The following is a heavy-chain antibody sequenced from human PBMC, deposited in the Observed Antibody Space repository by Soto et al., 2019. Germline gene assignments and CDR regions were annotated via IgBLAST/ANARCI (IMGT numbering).Heavy chain of an antibody. V-gene: IGHV3-21*01. Sequence: GGSLRLSCAASGFTFSSYSMNWVRQAPGKGLEWVSSISSSSSYIYYADSVKGRFTISRDNAKNSLYLQMNSLRAEDTAVYYCAGLGFGSSSWFYPRDVWGKGTTVTVSS. J-gene: IGHJ6*04. CDR1: GFTFSSYS. CDR3: AGLGFGSSSWFYPRDV. D-gene: IGHD6-13*01. CDR2: ISSSSSYI.